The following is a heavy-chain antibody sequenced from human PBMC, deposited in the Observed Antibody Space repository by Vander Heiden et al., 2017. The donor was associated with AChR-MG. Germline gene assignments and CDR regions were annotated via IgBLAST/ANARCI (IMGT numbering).Heavy chain of an antibody. V-gene: IGHV4-38-2*01. CDR2: IYHSGST. CDR1: GYSISSGYY. CDR3: ARSVDRRVAVAYFDY. J-gene: IGHJ4*02. Sequence: QVQLQESGPGLVKPSETLSLTCAVSGYSISSGYYWGWIRQPPGKGLEWIGSIYHSGSTYYNPSLKSRVTISVDTSKNQFSLKLSSVTAADTAVYYCARSVDRRVAVAYFDYWGQGTLVTVSS. D-gene: IGHD6-19*01.